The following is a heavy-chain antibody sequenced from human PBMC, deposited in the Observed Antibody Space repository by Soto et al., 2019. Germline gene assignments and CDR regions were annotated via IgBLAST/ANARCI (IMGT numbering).Heavy chain of an antibody. V-gene: IGHV3-48*01. CDR2: ISTSSSNI. Sequence: EVQLVESGGGLVQPGGSLRLSCAASGFRFSYYGMNWVRQAPGKGLEWVSYISTSSSNIYYADSVKGRFTISRDNAKNSLSLQMNSLRAADTAVYYCARETSTGNYYMDVWGKGTTVTVSS. D-gene: IGHD2-2*01. CDR3: ARETSTGNYYMDV. J-gene: IGHJ6*03. CDR1: GFRFSYYG.